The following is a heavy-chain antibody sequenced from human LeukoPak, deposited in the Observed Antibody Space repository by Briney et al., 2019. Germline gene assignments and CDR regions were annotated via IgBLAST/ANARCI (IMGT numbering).Heavy chain of an antibody. CDR2: IYYSGST. D-gene: IGHD5-18*01. CDR1: GGSISSGDYY. V-gene: IGHV4-30-4*01. Sequence: SQTPSLTCTVSGGSISSGDYYWSWIRQPPGKGLEWIGYIYYSGSTYYNPSLKSRVTISVDTSKNQFSLKLSSVTAADTAVYYCAREVDSYGRAIDYWGQGTLVTVSS. CDR3: AREVDSYGRAIDY. J-gene: IGHJ4*02.